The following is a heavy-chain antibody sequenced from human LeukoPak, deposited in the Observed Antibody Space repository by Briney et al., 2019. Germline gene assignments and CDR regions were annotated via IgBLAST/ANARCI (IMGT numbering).Heavy chain of an antibody. CDR3: ARDSGFSGAQRGEF. CDR2: ISSSGSTI. Sequence: GGSLRLSCAASEFTFSSYEMNWVRQAPGKGLEWVSYISSSGSTIYYADSVKGRFTISRDNAKNSLYLQMNSLRAEDTAVYYCARDSGFSGAQRGEFWGQGTLVTVSS. J-gene: IGHJ4*02. D-gene: IGHD2/OR15-2a*01. V-gene: IGHV3-48*03. CDR1: EFTFSSYE.